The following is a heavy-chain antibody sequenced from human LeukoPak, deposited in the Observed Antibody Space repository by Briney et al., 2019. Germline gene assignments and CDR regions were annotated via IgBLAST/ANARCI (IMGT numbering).Heavy chain of an antibody. Sequence: PGGSLRLSCAVSGFTFSSYAMSWVRQAPGKGPEWVSAISGSGDSTYYADSVKGRFTISRDNSKNTLYLQMNSLRAEDTAVYYCARGLIAAAGTFDYWGQGTLVTVSS. CDR2: ISGSGDST. CDR3: ARGLIAAAGTFDY. V-gene: IGHV3-23*01. J-gene: IGHJ4*02. D-gene: IGHD6-13*01. CDR1: GFTFSSYA.